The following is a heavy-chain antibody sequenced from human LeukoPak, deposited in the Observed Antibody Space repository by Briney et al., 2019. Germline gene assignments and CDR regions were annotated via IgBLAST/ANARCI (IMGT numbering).Heavy chain of an antibody. CDR2: ISASGANS. CDR3: ARDIELRC. J-gene: IGHJ4*02. Sequence: GGSLRLSGEASGFTFSDSAMSWVRQASGRWLEWVSLISASGANSYYADSVKGRFTVSRDSSKHTLHLQMNSLRAEDTAVSYCARDIELRCWGQGTLVTVSS. V-gene: IGHV3-23*01. CDR1: GFTFSDSA. D-gene: IGHD2-15*01.